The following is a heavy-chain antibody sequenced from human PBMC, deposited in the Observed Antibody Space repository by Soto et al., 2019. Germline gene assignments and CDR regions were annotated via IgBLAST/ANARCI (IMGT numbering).Heavy chain of an antibody. V-gene: IGHV4-34*01. D-gene: IGHD6-25*01. CDR1: GGSFSGYY. CDR3: ERGRRVAADY. J-gene: IGHJ4*02. Sequence: QVPLQQWGAGLLKPSETLSLTCAVYGGSFSGYYWSWIRQPPGKGLEWIGETNHSGSTNYNPSLKSRVTISVAASKTQFSLTLGSVTAADTAVYYCERGRRVAADYWGQGTLVTVSS. CDR2: TNHSGST.